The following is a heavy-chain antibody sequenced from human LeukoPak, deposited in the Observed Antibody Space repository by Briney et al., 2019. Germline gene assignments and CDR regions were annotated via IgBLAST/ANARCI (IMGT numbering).Heavy chain of an antibody. D-gene: IGHD5-18*01. V-gene: IGHV4-59*01. CDR2: MFDNENT. Sequence: SETLSLTCTVSGASISNYYWSWIRQTPGKGLEWIGYMFDNENTKDNPSLKSRITLSADTSKNQFSLRLSSVTAADTAVYYCATIKRGSIFGYFDFWGQGILVTVSS. J-gene: IGHJ4*02. CDR1: GASISNYY. CDR3: ATIKRGSIFGYFDF.